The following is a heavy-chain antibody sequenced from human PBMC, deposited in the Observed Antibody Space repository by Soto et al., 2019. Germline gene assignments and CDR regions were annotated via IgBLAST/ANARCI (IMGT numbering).Heavy chain of an antibody. CDR3: ARGGVYDFWSGLFD. V-gene: IGHV4-30-4*01. J-gene: IGHJ4*02. D-gene: IGHD3-3*01. Sequence: SETLSLTCTVSGASISRGDYYWNWIRQSPGKGLEWIGNTYNNGRPNYNPSFKSRVTISGDSSKNQFSLKLRSLSAADTAVYYCARGGVYDFWSGLFDWGQGTLVTVS. CDR2: TYNNGRP. CDR1: GASISRGDYY.